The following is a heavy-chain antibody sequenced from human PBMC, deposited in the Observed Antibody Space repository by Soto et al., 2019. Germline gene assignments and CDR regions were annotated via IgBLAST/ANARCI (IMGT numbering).Heavy chain of an antibody. CDR3: ARDQEVDGTESLDY. D-gene: IGHD6-19*01. Sequence: EVQLVESGGGLVKPGGSLRLSCAASGFTFSSYSMNWVRQAPGKGLEWVSAISSSSSYIYYADSVKGRFTISRDNAKNSLYLQMNSLRAEDTAVYYCARDQEVDGTESLDYWGQGTLVTVSS. V-gene: IGHV3-21*01. CDR1: GFTFSSYS. J-gene: IGHJ4*02. CDR2: ISSSSSYI.